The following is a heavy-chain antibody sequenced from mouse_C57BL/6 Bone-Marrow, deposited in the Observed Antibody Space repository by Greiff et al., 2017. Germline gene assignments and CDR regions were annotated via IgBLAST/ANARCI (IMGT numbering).Heavy chain of an antibody. V-gene: IGHV5-6*02. CDR3: ARHNLYYAMDY. D-gene: IGHD1-3*01. CDR2: ISSGGSYT. Sequence: EVMLVESGGDLVKPGGSLKLSCAASGFTFSSYGMSWVRQTPDKRLEWVATISSGGSYTYYPDSVKGRFTISRDNAKNTLYLQMSSLNSEDTAMYYCARHNLYYAMDYWGQGTSVTVSS. CDR1: GFTFSSYG. J-gene: IGHJ4*01.